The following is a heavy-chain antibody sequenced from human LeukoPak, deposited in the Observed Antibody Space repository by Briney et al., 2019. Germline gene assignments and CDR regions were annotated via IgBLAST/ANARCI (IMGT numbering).Heavy chain of an antibody. J-gene: IGHJ4*02. D-gene: IGHD6-13*01. CDR3: ARVVNSSSWPFDY. Sequence: SETLSLTCAVYGGSFSGYYWSWIRQPPGKGLEWIGEINHSGSTNYNPSLKSRVTISVDTSKNQFSLKLSSVTAADTAVYYCARVVNSSSWPFDYWGQGTLVTVSS. CDR2: INHSGST. CDR1: GGSFSGYY. V-gene: IGHV4-34*01.